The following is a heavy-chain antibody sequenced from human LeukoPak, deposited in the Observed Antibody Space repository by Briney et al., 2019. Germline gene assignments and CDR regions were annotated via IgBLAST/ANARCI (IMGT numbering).Heavy chain of an antibody. CDR3: TFWGTTVTTVDY. CDR2: IIPILSIA. J-gene: IGHJ4*02. CDR1: GGTFSSYA. D-gene: IGHD4-11*01. V-gene: IGHV1-69*04. Sequence: ASVKVSCKASGGTFSSYAISWVRQAPGQGLEWMGRIIPILSIANYAQKFQGRVTITADKSTSTAYMELSSLRSEDTAVYYCTFWGTTVTTVDYWGQGTLVTVSS.